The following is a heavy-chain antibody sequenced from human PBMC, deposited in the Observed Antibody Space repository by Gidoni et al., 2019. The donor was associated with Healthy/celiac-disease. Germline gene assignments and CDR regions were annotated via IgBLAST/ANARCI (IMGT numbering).Heavy chain of an antibody. CDR2: IYYSVST. V-gene: IGHV4-59*01. CDR3: ARGGDGYSRLYYYYGMDV. CDR1: GDSISSYY. Sequence: QVQLQESGPGLVKPSETLSLTCTVSGDSISSYYWSWIRQPPGKGMEWLGYIYYSVSTNYNPSLKSRVTTSVDTSKNRFSLKLSSVTAADTAVYYCARGGDGYSRLYYYYGMDVWGQGTTVTVSS. D-gene: IGHD4-4*01. J-gene: IGHJ6*02.